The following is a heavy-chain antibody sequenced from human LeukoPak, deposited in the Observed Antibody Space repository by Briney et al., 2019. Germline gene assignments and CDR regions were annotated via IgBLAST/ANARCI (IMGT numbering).Heavy chain of an antibody. CDR1: GFTFSSYS. D-gene: IGHD5-18*01. Sequence: GGSLRLSCAASGFTFSSYSMNWVRQAPGKRLEWVSSISSNNDYIYYADSVKGRFTISRDNAKNSLYMQMNSLRAEDTAVYYCARDKLGSYGGYWGQGTLVTVSS. CDR2: ISSNNDYI. V-gene: IGHV3-21*06. J-gene: IGHJ4*02. CDR3: ARDKLGSYGGY.